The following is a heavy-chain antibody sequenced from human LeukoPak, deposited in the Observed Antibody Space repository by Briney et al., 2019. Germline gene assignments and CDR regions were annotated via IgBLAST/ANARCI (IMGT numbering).Heavy chain of an antibody. CDR1: GYTFTSYY. Sequence: GASVKVSCKASGYTFTSYYMHWVRQAPGQGLEWMGIINPSGGSTSYAQKFQGRVTMTRDMSTSTVYMELSSLRSEDTAVYYCARDKYYYDSSGYYPDYYSDYWGQGTLVTVSS. CDR2: INPSGGST. V-gene: IGHV1-46*01. CDR3: ARDKYYYDSSGYYPDYYSDY. D-gene: IGHD3-22*01. J-gene: IGHJ4*02.